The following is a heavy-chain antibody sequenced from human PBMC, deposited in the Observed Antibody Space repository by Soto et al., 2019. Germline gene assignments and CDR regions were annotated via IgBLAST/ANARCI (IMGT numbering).Heavy chain of an antibody. D-gene: IGHD2-15*01. Sequence: QVQLQESGPGLVKPSQTLSLTCTVSGGSISSGGYYWSWIRQHPGKGLEWIGYIYYSGSTYYNPSLTSRVTISVDTSKNQCSLKLSSVTAADTAVYYCARDPTRDGSWFDPWGQGTLVTVSS. V-gene: IGHV4-31*03. J-gene: IGHJ5*02. CDR2: IYYSGST. CDR3: ARDPTRDGSWFDP. CDR1: GGSISSGGYY.